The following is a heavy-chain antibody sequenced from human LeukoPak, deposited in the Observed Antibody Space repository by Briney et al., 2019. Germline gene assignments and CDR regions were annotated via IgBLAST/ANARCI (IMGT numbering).Heavy chain of an antibody. CDR3: AKRSGINYGYFDS. J-gene: IGHJ4*02. Sequence: PGGSLRLSCAASRFTFSNYAMSWVRQAPGKGLGWVSAITGSGDYTDYAGSVKGRFTISRDNSKNTAYLQMNSLRAEDTAVYYCAKRSGINYGYFDSWGQGTLVTVSS. V-gene: IGHV3-23*01. D-gene: IGHD1-26*01. CDR2: ITGSGDYT. CDR1: RFTFSNYA.